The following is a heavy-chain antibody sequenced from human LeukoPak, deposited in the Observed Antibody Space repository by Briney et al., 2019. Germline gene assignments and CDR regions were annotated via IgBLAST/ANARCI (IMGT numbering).Heavy chain of an antibody. V-gene: IGHV4-61*02. CDR2: IYTSGST. CDR1: GGSISSGSYY. D-gene: IGHD6-13*01. CDR3: ASSIAAAGEY. Sequence: SETLSLTCTVSGGSISSGSYYWSWIRQPAGKGLEWIGRIYTSGSTNYNPSLESRVTISVDTSKNQFSLKLSSVTAADTAVYYCASSIAAAGEYWGQGTLVTVSS. J-gene: IGHJ4*02.